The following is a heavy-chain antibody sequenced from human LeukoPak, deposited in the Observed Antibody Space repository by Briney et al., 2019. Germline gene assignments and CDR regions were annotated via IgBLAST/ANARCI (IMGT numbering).Heavy chain of an antibody. V-gene: IGHV1-69*05. CDR3: ARARGVRGGNFDY. D-gene: IGHD3-10*01. CDR2: IIPIFGTA. Sequence: ASVKVSCKASGGTFSSYAISWVRQPPGQGLEWMRGIIPIFGTANYAQKFQGRVTITTDESTSTAYMELSSLRSEDTAVYYCARARGVRGGNFDYWGQGTLVTVSS. J-gene: IGHJ4*02. CDR1: GGTFSSYA.